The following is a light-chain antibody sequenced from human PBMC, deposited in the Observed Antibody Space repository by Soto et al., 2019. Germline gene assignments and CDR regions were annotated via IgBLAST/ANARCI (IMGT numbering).Light chain of an antibody. J-gene: IGLJ2*01. CDR3: QSYDSSLSGSV. CDR2: GNN. V-gene: IGLV1-40*01. Sequence: QAVVTQPPSVSGAPGQRVTISCTGSSSNIGAGYDVHWYHQLPGTAPKLLIYGNNNRPSGVPDRFSGSKSGTSASLAISGLQAEDEADYYCQSYDSSLSGSVFGGGTKLTVL. CDR1: SSNIGAGYD.